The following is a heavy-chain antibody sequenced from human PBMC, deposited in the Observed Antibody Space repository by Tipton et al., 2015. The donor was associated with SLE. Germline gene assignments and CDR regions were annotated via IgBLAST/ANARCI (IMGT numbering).Heavy chain of an antibody. CDR3: AGVSRDAFEI. CDR2: INYSGTT. CDR1: GGSISTSSYY. D-gene: IGHD5/OR15-5a*01. V-gene: IGHV4-39*07. J-gene: IGHJ3*02. Sequence: LRLSCTVSGGSISTSSYYWAWIRQPPGKGLECIGNINYSGTTSYNPSLKSRVTMSVDTSQNQFSLTLRSVTAADTAVYYCAGVSRDAFEIWGQGTMVTVSS.